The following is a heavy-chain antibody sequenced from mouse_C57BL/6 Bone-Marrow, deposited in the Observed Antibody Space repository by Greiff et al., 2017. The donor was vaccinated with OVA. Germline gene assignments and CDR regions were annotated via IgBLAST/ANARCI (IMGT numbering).Heavy chain of an antibody. V-gene: IGHV5-15*01. Sequence: DVMLVESGGGLVQPGGSLKLSCAASGFTFSDYGMAWVRQAPRKGPEWVAFISNLAYSIYYADTVTGRFTISRENAKNTLYLEMSSLRSEDTAMYYCARQGPYYSNYSWFAYWGQGTLVTVSA. J-gene: IGHJ3*01. D-gene: IGHD2-5*01. CDR3: ARQGPYYSNYSWFAY. CDR1: GFTFSDYG. CDR2: ISNLAYSI.